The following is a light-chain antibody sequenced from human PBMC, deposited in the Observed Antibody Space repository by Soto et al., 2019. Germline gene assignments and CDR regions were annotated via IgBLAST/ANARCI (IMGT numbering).Light chain of an antibody. V-gene: IGLV1-44*01. CDR3: AAWDVSLNAFYV. Sequence: QSVLTQPPSASGTPGQRVTISCSGSSSNIGKNTVNWYQQLPGKAPKLLIYSNDQRPSGVPDRFSGSKSGTSASLAISGLQSEDEADYFCAAWDVSLNAFYVFGTGTQLTVL. J-gene: IGLJ1*01. CDR1: SSNIGKNT. CDR2: SND.